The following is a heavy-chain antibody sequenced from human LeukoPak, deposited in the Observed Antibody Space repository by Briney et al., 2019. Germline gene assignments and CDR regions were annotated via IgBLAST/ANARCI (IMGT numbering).Heavy chain of an antibody. J-gene: IGHJ3*02. CDR3: SWDHTGKEDI. V-gene: IGHV3-74*01. CDR1: GSTFSNYW. CDR2: INPDGSRT. Sequence: GGSLRLSCVVSGSTFSNYWMHWVRQAPGKGLVWVSRINPDGSRTDYADSVAGRFTISRDNAKNTLYLQMNSLRVEDTAVYYCSWDHTGKEDIWGQGTMVTVSS. D-gene: IGHD1-26*01.